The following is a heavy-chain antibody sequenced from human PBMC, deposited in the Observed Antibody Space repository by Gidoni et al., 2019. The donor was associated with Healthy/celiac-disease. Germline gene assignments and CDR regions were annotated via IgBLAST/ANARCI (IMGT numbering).Heavy chain of an antibody. Sequence: GQLVESGGGVVQPARSLRLSCAASGLNCSNYGLHWARQDPGKGLVWVAVIWYDGSNNYYADSVKAIFTISRNNSKNTLYLQMNSLRAEDTAVYYCAREFGDLTAFDIWGQGTMVTVSS. CDR2: IWYDGSNN. J-gene: IGHJ3*02. D-gene: IGHD2-21*02. V-gene: IGHV3-33*01. CDR1: GLNCSNYG. CDR3: AREFGDLTAFDI.